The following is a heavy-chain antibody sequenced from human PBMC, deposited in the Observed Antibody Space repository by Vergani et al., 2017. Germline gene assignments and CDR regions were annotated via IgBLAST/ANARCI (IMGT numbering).Heavy chain of an antibody. CDR2: ISGSGGST. J-gene: IGHJ5*02. CDR1: GFTFSSYA. Sequence: EVQLLESGGGLVQPGGSLRLSCAASGFTFSSYAMSWVRQAPGKGLEWVSAISGSGGSTYYADSVKGRFTNSRDNSKNTLYLQMNSLRAEDTAVYYCAKDKEKYGYSSSQGGWFDPWGQGTLVTVSS. D-gene: IGHD6-6*01. CDR3: AKDKEKYGYSSSQGGWFDP. V-gene: IGHV3-23*01.